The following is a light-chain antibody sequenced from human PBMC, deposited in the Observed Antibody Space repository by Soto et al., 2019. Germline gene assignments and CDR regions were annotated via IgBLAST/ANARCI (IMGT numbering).Light chain of an antibody. Sequence: QLVLTQSPSVSASLGASVKLTCTLSSGHSSYAISWHQQQPEKGPRYLMKLYSDGSHTKGDAIPDRFSGSSSGAERYLTISSLQSEDEADYYCQTWGTGIHVVFGGGTKLTVL. CDR1: SGHSSYA. V-gene: IGLV4-69*01. CDR3: QTWGTGIHVV. J-gene: IGLJ2*01. CDR2: LYSDGSH.